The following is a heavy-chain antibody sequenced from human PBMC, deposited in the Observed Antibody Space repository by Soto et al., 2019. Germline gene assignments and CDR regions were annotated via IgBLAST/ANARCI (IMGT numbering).Heavy chain of an antibody. J-gene: IGHJ5*01. CDR1: GFAFDRFA. CDR3: AKDRYDISWYEVALDS. V-gene: IGHV3-9*01. D-gene: IGHD3-22*01. CDR2: LNWRGDNV. Sequence: GGSLRLSCTASGFAFDRFAMHWVRQIPGEGLQWVAGLNWRGDNVAYADSVKGRFTISRNNAEKSLSLQMSSLRPEDTGLYYCAKDRYDISWYEVALDSWGHGIPVTVYS.